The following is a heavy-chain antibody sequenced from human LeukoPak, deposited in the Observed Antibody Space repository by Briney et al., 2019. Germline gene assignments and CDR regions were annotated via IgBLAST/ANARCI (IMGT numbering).Heavy chain of an antibody. J-gene: IGHJ6*03. CDR2: LSNSGSTI. D-gene: IGHD3-10*01. Sequence: PGGSLRLSCAASGFTFSSYEMYCVPPAPGKGREGGSYLSNSGSTIYYTDSVGGRFTLSRDNAKNTLYLHMNTLRAEDTAVYYCARGPYASGSYFSGGYYYYMDVWGKGTPVTISS. V-gene: IGHV3-48*03. CDR3: ARGPYASGSYFSGGYYYYMDV. CDR1: GFTFSSYE.